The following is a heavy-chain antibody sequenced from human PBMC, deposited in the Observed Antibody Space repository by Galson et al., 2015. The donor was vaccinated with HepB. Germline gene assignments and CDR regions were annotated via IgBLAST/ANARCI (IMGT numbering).Heavy chain of an antibody. CDR3: AKDHSSSSLYYYYGMDV. Sequence: SLRLSCAASGFTFSSYGMHWVRQAPGKGLEWVAVISYDGSNKYYADSVKGRFTISRDNSKNTLYLQMNSLRAEDTAVYYCAKDHSSSSLYYYYGMDVWGQGTTVTVSS. CDR2: ISYDGSNK. J-gene: IGHJ6*02. D-gene: IGHD6-6*01. CDR1: GFTFSSYG. V-gene: IGHV3-30*18.